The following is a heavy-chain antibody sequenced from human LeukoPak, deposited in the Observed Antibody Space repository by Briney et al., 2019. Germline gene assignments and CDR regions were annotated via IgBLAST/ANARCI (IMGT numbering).Heavy chain of an antibody. V-gene: IGHV4-59*11. CDR1: GGSISSHY. CDR3: AREARTTSYFDY. Sequence: SETLSLTCTVSGGSISSHYWSWIRQPPGKGLEWIGYIYYSGSTNYNPSLKSRVTISVDTSKNQFSLKLSSVAAADTAVYYCAREARTTSYFDYWGQGTLVTVSS. D-gene: IGHD1-1*01. CDR2: IYYSGST. J-gene: IGHJ4*02.